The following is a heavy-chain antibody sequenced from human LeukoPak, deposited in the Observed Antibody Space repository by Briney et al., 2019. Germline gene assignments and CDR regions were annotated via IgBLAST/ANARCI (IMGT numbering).Heavy chain of an antibody. V-gene: IGHV4-34*01. CDR2: INHSGST. CDR1: GGSFSGYY. J-gene: IGHJ4*02. Sequence: SATLSLTCAVYGGSFSGYYWSWIRQPPGKGLEWIGEINHSGSTNYNPSLKSRVTISVDTSKTQFSLKLSSVTAADTAVYYCARGLIVATTNDYFDYWGQGTLVTVSS. CDR3: ARGLIVATTNDYFDY. D-gene: IGHD5-12*01.